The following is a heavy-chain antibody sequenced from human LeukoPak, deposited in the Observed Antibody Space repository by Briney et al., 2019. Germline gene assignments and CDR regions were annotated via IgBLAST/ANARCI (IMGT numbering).Heavy chain of an antibody. CDR1: GFTFNTYA. CDR2: IKQDGSEK. V-gene: IGHV3-7*01. J-gene: IGHJ4*02. D-gene: IGHD5-12*01. CDR3: ARGYDLVNDY. Sequence: GGSLRLSCAASGFTFNTYAMTWVRQAPGKGLEWVANIKQDGSEKYYVDSVKGRFTISRDNAKNSLYLQMNSLRAEDTAVYYCARGYDLVNDYWGQGTLVTVSS.